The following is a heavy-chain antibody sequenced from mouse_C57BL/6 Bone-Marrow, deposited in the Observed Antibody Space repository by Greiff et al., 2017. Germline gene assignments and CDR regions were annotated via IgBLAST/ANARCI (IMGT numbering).Heavy chain of an antibody. Sequence: VNVVESGAELVRPGTSVKVSCKASGYAFTNYLIEWVKQRPGQGLEWIGVINPGSGGTNYNEKFKGKATLTADKSSSTAYMQLSSLTSEDSAVYFCARSLLGRGYFDVWGTGTTVTVSS. J-gene: IGHJ1*03. CDR1: GYAFTNYL. D-gene: IGHD4-1*01. CDR3: ARSLLGRGYFDV. V-gene: IGHV1-54*01. CDR2: INPGSGGT.